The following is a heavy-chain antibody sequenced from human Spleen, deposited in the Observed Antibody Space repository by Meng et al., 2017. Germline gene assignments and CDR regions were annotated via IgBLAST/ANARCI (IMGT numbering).Heavy chain of an antibody. V-gene: IGHV4-39*07. CDR1: GGSITSSNYY. CDR2: VFYSGTT. Sequence: SETLSLTCSVSGGSITSSNYYWAWIHQPPGKGLEWIRYVFYSGTTYYNPSLKSRVTISIDTSKNQFSLKLSSVTAADTAVYYCARVPDAYGSGIAYYYGMDVWGQGTTVTVSS. J-gene: IGHJ6*02. CDR3: ARVPDAYGSGIAYYYGMDV. D-gene: IGHD3-10*01.